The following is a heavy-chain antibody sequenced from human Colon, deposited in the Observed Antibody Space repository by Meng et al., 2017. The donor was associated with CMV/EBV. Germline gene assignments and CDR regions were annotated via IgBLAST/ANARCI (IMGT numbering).Heavy chain of an antibody. Sequence: TFNHYGSVWVRQAPGQGLEWMGWINVKDGNTNYAENFQGRVTMTTDTSTSTAYLDLRSLRSDDTAVYFCARSLGYCSSGTCYTNWFDPWGQGTLVTVSS. CDR1: TFNHYG. D-gene: IGHD2-15*01. V-gene: IGHV1-18*01. CDR3: ARSLGYCSSGTCYTNWFDP. CDR2: INVKDGNT. J-gene: IGHJ5*02.